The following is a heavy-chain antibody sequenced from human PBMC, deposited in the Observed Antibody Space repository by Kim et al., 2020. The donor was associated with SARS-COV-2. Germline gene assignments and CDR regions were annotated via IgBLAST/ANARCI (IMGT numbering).Heavy chain of an antibody. CDR2: ISYDGSNK. CDR1: GFTFSSYG. CDR3: ARDRNTMVRGVSYWYFDL. D-gene: IGHD3-10*01. Sequence: GGSLRLSCAASGFTFSSYGMHWVRQAPGKGLEWVAVISYDGSNKYYADSVKGRFTISRDNSKNTLYLQMNSLRAEDTAVYYCARDRNTMVRGVSYWYFDLWGRGTLVTVSS. V-gene: IGHV3-33*05. J-gene: IGHJ2*01.